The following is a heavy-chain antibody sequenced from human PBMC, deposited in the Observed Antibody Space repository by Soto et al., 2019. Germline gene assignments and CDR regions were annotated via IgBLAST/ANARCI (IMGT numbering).Heavy chain of an antibody. V-gene: IGHV1-8*01. CDR3: ARSRGSSSWYYYGMDV. Sequence: ASVMVSCKASGYTFTSYDINWVRQATGQGLEWMGWMNPNSGNTGYAQKFQGRVTMTRNTSISTAYMELSSLRSEDTAVYYCARSRGSSSWYYYGMDVWGQGTTVTVSS. CDR1: GYTFTSYD. CDR2: MNPNSGNT. D-gene: IGHD6-13*01. J-gene: IGHJ6*02.